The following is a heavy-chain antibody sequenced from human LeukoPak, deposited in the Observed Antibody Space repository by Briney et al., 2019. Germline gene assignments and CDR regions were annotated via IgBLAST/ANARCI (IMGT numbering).Heavy chain of an antibody. CDR3: AKVYEQWLVTGGFDY. CDR2: ISYDGSNK. CDR1: GLTFSSYG. D-gene: IGHD6-19*01. Sequence: GGSLRLSCAASGLTFSSYGMHWVRQAPGKGLEWVAVISYDGSNKYYADSVKGRFTISRDNSKNTLYLQMNSLRAEDTAVYYCAKVYEQWLVTGGFDYWGQGTLVTVSS. V-gene: IGHV3-30*18. J-gene: IGHJ4*02.